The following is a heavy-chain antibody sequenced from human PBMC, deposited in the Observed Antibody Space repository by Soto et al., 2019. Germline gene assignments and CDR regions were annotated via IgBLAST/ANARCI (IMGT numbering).Heavy chain of an antibody. CDR3: ARHRDAHMDV. CDR1: RFTFSNYW. J-gene: IGHJ6*02. CDR2: INSGGSST. Sequence: GGSLRLSCAASRFTFSNYWMHWVRQAPGKGLVWVSRINSGGSSTNYADSVKGRFTISRDSAKNTLYLQMNSLRAEDTAVYYCARHRDAHMDVWGQGTTVTVSS. V-gene: IGHV3-74*01.